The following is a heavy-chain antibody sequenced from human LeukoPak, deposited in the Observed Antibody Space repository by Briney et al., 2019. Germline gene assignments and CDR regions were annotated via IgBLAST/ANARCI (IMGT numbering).Heavy chain of an antibody. Sequence: GASVKVSCKASGYTFTSYAMHWVRQAPGQRLEWMGWINPNSGGTNYAQKFQGRVTMTRDTSISTAYMELSRLRSDDTAVYYCARVGKYYYDSSGYIAYWGQGTLVTVSS. CDR3: ARVGKYYYDSSGYIAY. J-gene: IGHJ4*02. CDR2: INPNSGGT. D-gene: IGHD3-22*01. CDR1: GYTFTSYA. V-gene: IGHV1-2*02.